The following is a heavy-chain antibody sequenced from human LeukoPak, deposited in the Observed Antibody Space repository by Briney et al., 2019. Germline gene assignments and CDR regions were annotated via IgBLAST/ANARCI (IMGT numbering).Heavy chain of an antibody. Sequence: PGGSLRLSCAASGVTLSSYAMSWARQAPGKGLEWVSGISSSGSGGNTYYADSVKGRFTISRDNAKNSLYLQMNSLRAEDTAVYYCARDSWNGYNLSLYYYYYGMDVWGQGTTVTVSS. CDR1: GVTLSSYA. CDR3: ARDSWNGYNLSLYYYYYGMDV. D-gene: IGHD5-12*01. CDR2: ISSSGSGGNT. V-gene: IGHV3-23*01. J-gene: IGHJ6*02.